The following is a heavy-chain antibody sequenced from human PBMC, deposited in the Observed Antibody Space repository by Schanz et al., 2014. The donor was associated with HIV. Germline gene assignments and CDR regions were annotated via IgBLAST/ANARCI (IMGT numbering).Heavy chain of an antibody. V-gene: IGHV3-23*01. CDR2: ISGSGRST. CDR3: AKSRGDSWPYGMDV. Sequence: EVQLLESGGGLVQPGGSLRLSCAASGFTFNNYAMSWVRQAPGKGLEWVSVISGSGRSTYYAESVKGRFTVSRDNPKNRLYLQMNSLRAEDTAVYYCAKSRGDSWPYGMDVWGQGTTVTVSS. D-gene: IGHD4-17*01. J-gene: IGHJ6*02. CDR1: GFTFNNYA.